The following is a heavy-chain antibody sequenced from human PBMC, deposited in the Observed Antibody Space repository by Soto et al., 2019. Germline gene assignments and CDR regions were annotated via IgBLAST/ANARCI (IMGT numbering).Heavy chain of an antibody. CDR3: ASGWYSGVYYYGMDV. CDR1: GYTFTSYG. D-gene: IGHD6-19*01. Sequence: ASVKVSCKASGYTFTSYGISWVRQAPGQGLEWMGWISAYNGNTNYAQKLQGRVTMTTDTSTSTAYMELRSLRSDDTAVYYCASGWYSGVYYYGMDVWGQGTTVTVSS. V-gene: IGHV1-18*01. CDR2: ISAYNGNT. J-gene: IGHJ6*02.